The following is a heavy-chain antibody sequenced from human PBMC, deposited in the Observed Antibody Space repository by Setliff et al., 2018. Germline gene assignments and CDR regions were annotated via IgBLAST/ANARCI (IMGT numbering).Heavy chain of an antibody. J-gene: IGHJ5*02. V-gene: IGHV4-61*02. CDR2: IYSSGST. CDR1: GGSISSGSYY. D-gene: IGHD1-26*01. Sequence: LSLTCTVSGGSISSGSYYWSWIRQPAGKGLEWIGRIYSSGSTKYNPSLKSRVTISGDTSKNQFSLKLSSVTAADTAVYYCARGAPGWELLSWFDPWGQGTRVTVS. CDR3: ARGAPGWELLSWFDP.